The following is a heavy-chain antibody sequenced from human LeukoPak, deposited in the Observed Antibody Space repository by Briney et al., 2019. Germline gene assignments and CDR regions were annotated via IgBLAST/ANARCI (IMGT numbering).Heavy chain of an antibody. CDR1: GFTFSSYE. CDR2: ISSSGSTI. J-gene: IGHJ6*04. V-gene: IGHV3-48*03. D-gene: IGHD3-10*02. CDR3: AELGITMIGGV. Sequence: GGSLRLSCAASGFTFSSYEMNWVHQAPGKGLEWVSYISSSGSTIYYADSVRGRFTISRDNAKNSLYLQMNSLRAEDTAVYYCAELGITMIGGVWGKGTTVTISS.